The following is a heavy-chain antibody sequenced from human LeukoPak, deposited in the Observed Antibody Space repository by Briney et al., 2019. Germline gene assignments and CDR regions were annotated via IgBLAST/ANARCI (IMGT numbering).Heavy chain of an antibody. CDR1: GGSISSGSYY. CDR3: ARVDWNDSVFLWFDP. V-gene: IGHV4-61*02. CDR2: IYTRGSI. Sequence: SETLSLTCTVSGGSISSGSYYWNWIRQPAGKGLEWIGRIYTRGSINYNPSLKSRVTISVDTSKNQFSLKLSSVTAADTAVYYCARVDWNDSVFLWFDPWGQGTLVTVSS. D-gene: IGHD1-1*01. J-gene: IGHJ5*02.